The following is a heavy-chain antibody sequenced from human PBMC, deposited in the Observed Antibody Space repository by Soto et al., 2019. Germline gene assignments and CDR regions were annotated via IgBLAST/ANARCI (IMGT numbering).Heavy chain of an antibody. D-gene: IGHD1-26*01. CDR1: GFPFTTHA. V-gene: IGHV3-23*01. CDR3: ARVRATGFSLFYYGMDV. Sequence: GESLKISCVASGFPFTTHALAWVRQSPGKGLDWVSSINPTGGRAYYADSVEGRFAISRDNSENTLYLHMNDLRGDDTAIYYRARVRATGFSLFYYGMDVWGQGTSVTVSS. CDR2: INPTGGRA. J-gene: IGHJ6*02.